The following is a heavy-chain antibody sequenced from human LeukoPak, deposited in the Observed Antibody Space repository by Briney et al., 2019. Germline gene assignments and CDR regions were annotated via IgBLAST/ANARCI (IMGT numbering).Heavy chain of an antibody. D-gene: IGHD2-2*01. V-gene: IGHV1-46*01. Sequence: AASVKVSCKASGYTFTSYYMHWVRQAPGQGLEWMGIINPSGGSTSYAQKFQGRVTMTRDTSTSTVYMELSSLRSEDTAVYYCARDGLLMYCSSTSCYYAFDIWGQGTMVTVSS. CDR2: INPSGGST. J-gene: IGHJ3*02. CDR3: ARDGLLMYCSSTSCYYAFDI. CDR1: GYTFTSYY.